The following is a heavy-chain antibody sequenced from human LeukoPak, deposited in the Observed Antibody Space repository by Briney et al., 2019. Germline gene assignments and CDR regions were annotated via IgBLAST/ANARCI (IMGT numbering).Heavy chain of an antibody. CDR3: ASNTGTVFDY. V-gene: IGHV4-59*01. CDR1: GDFITAYY. D-gene: IGHD7-27*01. CDR2: VYYSGST. J-gene: IGHJ4*02. Sequence: SGTLSLTCTVSGDFITAYYWSWIRQPPGKGLEWIGYVYYSGSTEYNPSLRSRVTISLDMSKHQFSLNLTSVTAADTAVYYCASNTGTVFDYWGQGALVTVSS.